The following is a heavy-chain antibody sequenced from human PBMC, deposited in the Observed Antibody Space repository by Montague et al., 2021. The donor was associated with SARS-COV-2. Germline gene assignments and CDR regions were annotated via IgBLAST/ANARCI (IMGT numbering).Heavy chain of an antibody. J-gene: IGHJ6*02. D-gene: IGHD6-19*01. CDR2: IYYSGST. Sequence: SETLSLTCAVSGGSINSYYWSWIRQPPGKGLEWIGYIYYSGSTIYNPSLKSRVTISTDTSKNQFSLKLNSVTAADTAVYYCAGRPTPSYSSGWYLFYYAMDVWGQGTTVTVSS. V-gene: IGHV4-59*01. CDR1: GGSINSYY. CDR3: AGRPTPSYSSGWYLFYYAMDV.